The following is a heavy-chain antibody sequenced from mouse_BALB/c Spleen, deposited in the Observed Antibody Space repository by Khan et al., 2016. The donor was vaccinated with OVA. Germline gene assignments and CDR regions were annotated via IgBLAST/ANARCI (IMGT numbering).Heavy chain of an antibody. CDR3: ARDYWFAY. V-gene: IGHV5-6-5*01. CDR1: GFTFSNYG. CDR2: ISSGDTT. Sequence: EVQLVESGGGLVKPGGSLKLSCAASGFTFSNYGVSWVRQTPEKGLEWVASISSGDTTYYPDSVKGRFTISRDNARNILYLQMSSLRSEDTAMYYCARDYWFAYWGQGTLVTVSA. J-gene: IGHJ3*01.